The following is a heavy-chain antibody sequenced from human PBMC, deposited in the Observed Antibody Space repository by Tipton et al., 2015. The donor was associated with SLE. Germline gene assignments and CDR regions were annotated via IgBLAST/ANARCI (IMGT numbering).Heavy chain of an antibody. CDR2: IYHSGST. V-gene: IGHV4-59*08. J-gene: IGHJ4*02. D-gene: IGHD5-12*01. Sequence: TLSLTCTVSGGSIRSYYWSWIRQPPGKGLELIGTIYHSGSTYYNPSLKSRVTISVDTSKNQFSLQLTSVTAADTALYFCTSGSGGYQRTDYWGQGTLVTVSS. CDR3: TSGSGGYQRTDY. CDR1: GGSIRSYY.